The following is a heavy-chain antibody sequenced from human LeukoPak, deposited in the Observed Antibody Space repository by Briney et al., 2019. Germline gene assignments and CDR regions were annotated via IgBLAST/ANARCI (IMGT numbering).Heavy chain of an antibody. D-gene: IGHD2-21*02. V-gene: IGHV3-11*03. CDR2: IISSSSYT. J-gene: IGHJ4*02. Sequence: GGSLRHSCVDPGIPFSDFIMNAIRQAPGKGLEWISYIISSSSYTDYAESVKGRFTISRDNAKSALYLEMNDLRVEDTAVYYLAAGTAADYWGQGSLVIVSS. CDR1: GIPFSDFI. CDR3: AAGTAADY.